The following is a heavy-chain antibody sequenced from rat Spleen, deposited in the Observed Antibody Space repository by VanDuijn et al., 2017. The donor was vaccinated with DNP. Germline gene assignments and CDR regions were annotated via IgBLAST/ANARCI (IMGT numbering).Heavy chain of an antibody. D-gene: IGHD1-3*01. CDR2: ISSGGTI. CDR3: TRDVPNYLDY. Sequence: QVQLKESGPGLVQPSQTLSLTCTVAGFSLTSYGVSWARQPPGKGLEWIAAISSGGTIYYNSPLKSRLTISRDTSKSQVFLKMDSLQTEDTAIYFCTRDVPNYLDYWGQGVMVTVSS. CDR1: GFSLTSYG. V-gene: IGHV2-6*01. J-gene: IGHJ2*01.